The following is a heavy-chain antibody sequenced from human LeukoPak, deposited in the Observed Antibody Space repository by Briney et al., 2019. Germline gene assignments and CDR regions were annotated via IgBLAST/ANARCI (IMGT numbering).Heavy chain of an antibody. J-gene: IGHJ4*02. D-gene: IGHD6-19*01. CDR2: ISGSGGST. V-gene: IGHV3-23*01. CDR3: AKDRRIAVAGTNKEYYFDY. Sequence: GGSLRLSCAASGFTFSSYAMSWVRQAPGKGLEWVSAISGSGGSTYYADSVKGRFTISKDNSKNTLYLQMNSLRAEDTAVYYCAKDRRIAVAGTNKEYYFDYWGQGTLVTVSS. CDR1: GFTFSSYA.